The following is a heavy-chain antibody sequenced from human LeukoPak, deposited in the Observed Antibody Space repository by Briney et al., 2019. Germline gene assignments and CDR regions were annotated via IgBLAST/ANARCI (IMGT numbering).Heavy chain of an antibody. CDR1: GGSISSSSYY. D-gene: IGHD4-23*01. CDR3: AREVYGGNSGYYYYYMDV. J-gene: IGHJ6*03. CDR2: IYYSGST. V-gene: IGHV4-39*07. Sequence: SETLSLTCTVSGGSISSSSYYWGWIRQPPGKGLEWIGSIYYSGSTYYNPSLKKRVTISVDTSKNQFSLKLSSVTAAGTAVYYCAREVYGGNSGYYYYYMDVWGKGTTVTVSS.